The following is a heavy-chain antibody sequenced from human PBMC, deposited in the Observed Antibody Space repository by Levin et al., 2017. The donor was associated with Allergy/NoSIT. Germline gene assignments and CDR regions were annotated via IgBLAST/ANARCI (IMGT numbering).Heavy chain of an antibody. CDR3: ARSRGDYVYFQH. CDR2: IYSGGST. Sequence: GGSLRLSCAASGFTVSSNYMSWVRQAPGKGLEWVSVIYSGGSTYYADSVKGRFTISRDNSKNTLYLQMNSLRAEDTAVYYCARSRGDYVYFQHWGQGTLVTVSS. CDR1: GFTVSSNY. D-gene: IGHD4-17*01. V-gene: IGHV3-53*01. J-gene: IGHJ1*01.